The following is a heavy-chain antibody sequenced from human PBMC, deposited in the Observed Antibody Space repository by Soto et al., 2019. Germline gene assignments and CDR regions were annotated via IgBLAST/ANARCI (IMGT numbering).Heavy chain of an antibody. CDR1: GFTFSDHC. D-gene: IGHD3-9*01. V-gene: IGHV3-72*01. Sequence: GGSLRLSCAASGFTFSDHCMDWVRQAPGKGLEWVGRTRNKANSYTTEYAASVKGRFTISRDDSKNSLYLQMNSLKTEDTAVYYCARGVGTGGFDYWGQGTLVTVSS. J-gene: IGHJ4*02. CDR3: ARGVGTGGFDY. CDR2: TRNKANSYTT.